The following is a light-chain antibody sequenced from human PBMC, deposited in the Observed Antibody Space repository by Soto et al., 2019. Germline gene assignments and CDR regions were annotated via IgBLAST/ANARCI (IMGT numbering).Light chain of an antibody. J-gene: IGKJ5*01. CDR1: QSISSW. CDR3: QQYTT. Sequence: DIQMSHSPSTLSASVGGRVTITCRASQSISSWLAWYQQKPGKAPKLLIYKASSLESGVPSRFSGSGSGTEFTLTISSLQPDDFATYYCQQYTTFGQGTRLEI. CDR2: KAS. V-gene: IGKV1-5*03.